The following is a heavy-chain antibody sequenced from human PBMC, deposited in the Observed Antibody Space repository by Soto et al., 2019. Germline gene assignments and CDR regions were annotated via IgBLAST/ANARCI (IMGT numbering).Heavy chain of an antibody. Sequence: GGSLRLSCAASGLTFSGHWMTWVRQTPGEGLQWVAAIKPDGSETFYVDSVKGRFTISRDNARNSLFLQMDSLRAEDTAVYYCAKEYGRLDYWGQGTLVTVSS. CDR3: AKEYGRLDY. CDR1: GLTFSGHW. CDR2: IKPDGSET. V-gene: IGHV3-7*01. D-gene: IGHD4-17*01. J-gene: IGHJ4*02.